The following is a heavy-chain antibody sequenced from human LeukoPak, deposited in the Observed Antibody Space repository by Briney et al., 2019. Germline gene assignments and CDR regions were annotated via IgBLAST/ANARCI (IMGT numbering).Heavy chain of an antibody. D-gene: IGHD2-2*01. CDR1: GYTFTSYG. V-gene: IGHV1-18*01. CDR2: ISAYNGNT. Sequence: ASVKVSCKASGYTFTSYGISWVRQAPGQGLEWMGWISAYNGNTNYAQKLQGRVTMTTDTSTSTAYMELRSLRSDDTAVYYCARDRNGIVVVPAATDFDYWGQGTLVTVSS. J-gene: IGHJ4*02. CDR3: ARDRNGIVVVPAATDFDY.